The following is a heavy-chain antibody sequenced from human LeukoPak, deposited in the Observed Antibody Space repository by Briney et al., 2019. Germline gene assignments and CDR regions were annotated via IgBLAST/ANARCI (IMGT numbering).Heavy chain of an antibody. CDR1: GYTFTTYY. D-gene: IGHD1-26*01. Sequence: ASGKVCCRASGYTFTTYYMHWVRHAPGQGLEWMGIINPSGGTTNYAQKFQGRVTMTRDTSTSTVYMELSSLRSEDTAVYYCAGGEGRWDGFDIWGQGTMVTVSS. J-gene: IGHJ3*02. CDR3: AGGEGRWDGFDI. CDR2: INPSGGTT. V-gene: IGHV1-46*01.